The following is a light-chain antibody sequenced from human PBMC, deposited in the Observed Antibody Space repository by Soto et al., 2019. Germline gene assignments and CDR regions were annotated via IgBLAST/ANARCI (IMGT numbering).Light chain of an antibody. CDR3: SSYAGSNGV. CDR1: SSDVGGYNY. J-gene: IGLJ1*01. CDR2: EVS. V-gene: IGLV2-8*01. Sequence: QSALTQPPSASGSPGQSVTISCTGTSSDVGGYNYVSWYQQHPGKAPKLMIYEVSKRPSGVPDRFSGSTSGNTASLTVSGVQAEDEADYYCSSYAGSNGVFGTGTKVTVL.